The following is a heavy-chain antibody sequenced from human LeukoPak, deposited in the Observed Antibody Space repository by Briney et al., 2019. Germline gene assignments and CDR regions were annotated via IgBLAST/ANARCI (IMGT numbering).Heavy chain of an antibody. V-gene: IGHV1-3*01. Sequence: ASVKVSFKDSGYTFTNYAMNWVRQAPGQRLEWMGWINAGNGKTKSSQRFQGRVTITRDTSASTAYMELNSLRSEDTAVYYCARGIWSSHNKEYYFDYWGQGSLVTVSS. J-gene: IGHJ4*02. D-gene: IGHD2-21*01. CDR3: ARGIWSSHNKEYYFDY. CDR1: GYTFTNYA. CDR2: INAGNGKT.